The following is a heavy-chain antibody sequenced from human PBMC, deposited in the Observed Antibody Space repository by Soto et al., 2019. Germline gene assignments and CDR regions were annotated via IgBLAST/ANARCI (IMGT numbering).Heavy chain of an antibody. D-gene: IGHD5-12*01. Sequence: ASVKVSCKASGYTFTSYAMHWVRQAPGQRLEWMGWINAGNGNTKYSQKFQGRVTITRDTSASTAYMELSSLRSEDTVVYYCARDRGGYSGFDYDAFDIWGQGTMVTVS. CDR1: GYTFTSYA. CDR2: INAGNGNT. V-gene: IGHV1-3*01. CDR3: ARDRGGYSGFDYDAFDI. J-gene: IGHJ3*02.